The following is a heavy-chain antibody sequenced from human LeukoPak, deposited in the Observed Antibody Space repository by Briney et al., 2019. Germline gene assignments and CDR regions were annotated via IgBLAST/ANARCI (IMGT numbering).Heavy chain of an antibody. V-gene: IGHV3-30*03. J-gene: IGHJ4*02. D-gene: IGHD6-19*01. Sequence: GGSLRLSCAASGFTFSSYGMHWVRQAPGKGLEWVAVISYDGNNKYYADSVKGRFTISRDNSKNTLYLQMNSLRAEDTAVYYCARAAVAGDYFDYWGQGTLVTVSS. CDR3: ARAAVAGDYFDY. CDR1: GFTFSSYG. CDR2: ISYDGNNK.